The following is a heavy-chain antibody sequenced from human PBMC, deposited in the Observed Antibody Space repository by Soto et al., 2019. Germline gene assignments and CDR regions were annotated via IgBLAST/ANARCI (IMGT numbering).Heavy chain of an antibody. Sequence: AAVKVSFKASGYTFTSYGISWVRQAPGQGLEWMGWISAYNGNTNYAQKLQGRVTMTTDTSTSTAYMELRSLRSDDTAVYYCARDGRYAPNWIHDYWGQGTLVTVSS. J-gene: IGHJ4*02. V-gene: IGHV1-18*01. CDR1: GYTFTSYG. CDR3: ARDGRYAPNWIHDY. CDR2: ISAYNGNT. D-gene: IGHD1-1*01.